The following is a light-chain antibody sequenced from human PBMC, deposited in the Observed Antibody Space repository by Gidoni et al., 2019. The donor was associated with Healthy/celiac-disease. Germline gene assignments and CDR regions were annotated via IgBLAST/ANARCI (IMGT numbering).Light chain of an antibody. CDR1: KVGDKY. CDR3: QAWDSSTVV. V-gene: IGLV3-1*01. Sequence: SYALTQPPSVSVSPGQTASITCSGDKVGDKYACWYQQKPGQSPVLVSYQDSKRPSGIPERVSGSNSGNTATLTISGTQAMDEADYYCQAWDSSTVVFGGGTKLTVL. CDR2: QDS. J-gene: IGLJ2*01.